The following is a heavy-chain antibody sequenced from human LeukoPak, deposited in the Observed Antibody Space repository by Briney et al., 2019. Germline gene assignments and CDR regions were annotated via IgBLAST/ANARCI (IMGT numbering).Heavy chain of an antibody. D-gene: IGHD3-22*01. CDR2: IIPIFGTA. J-gene: IGHJ3*01. CDR3: ARGMLGSYDSSGYYALGV. Sequence: SVKVSCKASGGTFSSYAISWVRQAPGQGLEWMGRIIPIFGTANYAQKFQGRVTMTRDTSTSTVYMELSSLKSEDTAAYYCARGMLGSYDSSGYYALGVWGQGTKVTVSS. V-gene: IGHV1-69*05. CDR1: GGTFSSYA.